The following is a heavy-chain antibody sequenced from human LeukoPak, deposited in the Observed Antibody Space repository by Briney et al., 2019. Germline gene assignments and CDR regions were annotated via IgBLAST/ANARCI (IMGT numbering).Heavy chain of an antibody. Sequence: ASVKVSCKASGYTFTGYYMHWVRQAPGQGLEWMGWINPNSGGTNYAQKFQGRVTMTRDTSISTAYMELSRLRSDDTAVYYCARGRFLDGGNTQLDYWGQGTLVTVSS. CDR1: GYTFTGYY. J-gene: IGHJ4*02. CDR3: ARGRFLDGGNTQLDY. CDR2: INPNSGGT. V-gene: IGHV1-2*02. D-gene: IGHD4-23*01.